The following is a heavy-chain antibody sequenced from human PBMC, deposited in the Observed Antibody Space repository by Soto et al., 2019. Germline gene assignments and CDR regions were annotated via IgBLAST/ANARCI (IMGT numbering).Heavy chain of an antibody. J-gene: IGHJ4*02. CDR1: GGSVSGSSGY. CDR3: ARALSYDILTGYYLGGHENYFDY. V-gene: IGHV4-39*01. Sequence: SETLGLTCTVVGGSVSGSSGYVGWMRQPAGKGLEWLGTMFYFGSTYYNPSLESRVTISVDPSKNQFSLKLSSVTAADTAVYYCARALSYDILTGYYLGGHENYFDYWGQG. D-gene: IGHD3-9*01. CDR2: MFYFGST.